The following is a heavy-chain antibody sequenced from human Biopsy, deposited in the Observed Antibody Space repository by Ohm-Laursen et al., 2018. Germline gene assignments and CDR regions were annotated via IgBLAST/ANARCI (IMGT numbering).Heavy chain of an antibody. Sequence: TLSFTCTVSSGSIRTGDYYWTWIRQHPGKGLEWIGYIYYSGTTYHNPSLMSLVTISVDTSKNQFSLKLNSVTAADTAVYYCARRPYGGTRYWYFDLWGRGTLVTVSS. D-gene: IGHD4-23*01. CDR3: ARRPYGGTRYWYFDL. CDR2: IYYSGTT. CDR1: SGSIRTGDYY. J-gene: IGHJ2*01. V-gene: IGHV4-31*01.